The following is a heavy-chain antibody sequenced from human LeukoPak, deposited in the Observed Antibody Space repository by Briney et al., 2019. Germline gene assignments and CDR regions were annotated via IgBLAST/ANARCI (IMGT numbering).Heavy chain of an antibody. D-gene: IGHD3-22*01. V-gene: IGHV4-59*08. CDR2: IYYSGST. J-gene: IGHJ3*02. Sequence: PSETLSLTCTVSGGSISSYYWSWLRQPPGQGLEWIGYIYYSGSTNYKPSLKSRVTISVDTSKNQFSLQLSSVTAADTAVYYCASLGDSGYYYVEAFDIWGQGTMVTVSS. CDR1: GGSISSYY. CDR3: ASLGDSGYYYVEAFDI.